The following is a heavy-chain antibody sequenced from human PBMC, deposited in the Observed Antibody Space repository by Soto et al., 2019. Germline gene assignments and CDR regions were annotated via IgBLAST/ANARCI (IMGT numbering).Heavy chain of an antibody. CDR2: VNAGNGNT. CDR1: GYTFTSSA. Sequence: ASVKVSCKASGYTFTSSAIHWVRQAPGQRLEWMGWVNAGNGNTKYSQKFQGRVTITRDTSASTAYMELSSLRSEDTAVYYCERDRAPYSSSSYYFDYWGQGTLVTVSS. D-gene: IGHD6-6*01. CDR3: ERDRAPYSSSSYYFDY. J-gene: IGHJ4*02. V-gene: IGHV1-3*01.